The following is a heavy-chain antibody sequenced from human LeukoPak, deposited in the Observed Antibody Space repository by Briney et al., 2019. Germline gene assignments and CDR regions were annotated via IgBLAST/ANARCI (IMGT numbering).Heavy chain of an antibody. D-gene: IGHD6-19*01. CDR3: ARDRSSGWYVYDY. V-gene: IGHV3-33*01. J-gene: IGHJ4*02. CDR2: IFYDGSKT. CDR1: GFTFSDYG. Sequence: GRSLRLSCVASGFTFSDYGMHWVRQAPGKGLEWVAVIFYDGSKTYYADSLKGRFTISRDNSKNTLYLQMNSLRADDTAVYYCARDRSSGWYVYDYWGQGTLVTVSS.